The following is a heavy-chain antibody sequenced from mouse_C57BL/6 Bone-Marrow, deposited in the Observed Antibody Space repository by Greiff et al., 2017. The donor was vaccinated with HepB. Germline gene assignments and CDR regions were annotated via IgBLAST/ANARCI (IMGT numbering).Heavy chain of an antibody. Sequence: EVQLQESGTVLARPGASVKMSYKTSGYTFTSYWMHWVKQRPGQGLEWIGAIYPGNSDTSYNQKFKGKAKLTAVTSASTAYMELSSLTNEDSAVYYCTRSRDSSGHEGFAYWGQGTLVTVSA. V-gene: IGHV1-5*01. D-gene: IGHD3-2*02. CDR2: IYPGNSDT. J-gene: IGHJ3*01. CDR1: GYTFTSYW. CDR3: TRSRDSSGHEGFAY.